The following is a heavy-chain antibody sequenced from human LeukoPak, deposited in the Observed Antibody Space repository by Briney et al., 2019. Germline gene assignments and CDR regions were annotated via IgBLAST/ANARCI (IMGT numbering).Heavy chain of an antibody. CDR3: ARGVRGSTAAGTFDY. CDR1: GGSISSYY. V-gene: IGHV4-59*01. Sequence: SETLSLTCTVSGGSISSYYWSWIRQPPGKGLEWIGYIYYSGSTNYNPSLKSRVTISVDTSKNQFSLKLSSVTAADTAVYYCARGVRGSTAAGTFDYGGRETRVTVSS. CDR2: IYYSGST. D-gene: IGHD6-13*01. J-gene: IGHJ4*02.